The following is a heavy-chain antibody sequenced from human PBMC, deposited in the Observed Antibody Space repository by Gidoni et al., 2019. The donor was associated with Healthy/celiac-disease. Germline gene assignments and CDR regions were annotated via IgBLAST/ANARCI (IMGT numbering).Heavy chain of an antibody. CDR3: ARERLFKGAFDI. D-gene: IGHD6-25*01. CDR2: IGTAGDT. Sequence: EVQLVASGGGWVQPGGSLRLSCAASVFTFRSYDMHWVRQAPVKGLGWVSAIGTAGDTYYPGSVKGRFTISRENAKNSLYLQMNSLRAGDTAVYYCARERLFKGAFDIWGQGTMVTVSS. J-gene: IGHJ3*02. CDR1: VFTFRSYD. V-gene: IGHV3-13*01.